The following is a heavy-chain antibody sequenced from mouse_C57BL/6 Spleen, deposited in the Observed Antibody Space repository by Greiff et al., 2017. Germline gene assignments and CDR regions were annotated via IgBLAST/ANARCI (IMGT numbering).Heavy chain of an antibody. Sequence: EVKLQESGGGLVQPGGSLSLSCAASGFTFTDYYMSWVRQPPGKALEWLGFIRNRANGYTTEYSASVKGRFTISRDNSQSILYLQMKALRAEDSATYYCARTNYDYGYFDVWGTGTTVTVSS. CDR1: GFTFTDYY. D-gene: IGHD2-4*01. J-gene: IGHJ1*03. V-gene: IGHV7-3*01. CDR3: ARTNYDYGYFDV. CDR2: IRNRANGYTT.